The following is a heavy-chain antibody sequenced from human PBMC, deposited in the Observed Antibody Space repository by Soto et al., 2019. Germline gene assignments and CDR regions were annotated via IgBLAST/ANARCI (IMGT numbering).Heavy chain of an antibody. CDR2: IYSGGST. Sequence: GGSLRLSCAASGFTVSSNYMSWVRQAPGKGLEWVSVIYSGGSTYYADSVKGRFTISRDNSKYTLYLQMNSLRAEDTAVYYCARDWRAAAFHEYWGQGTLVTVSS. CDR1: GFTVSSNY. CDR3: ARDWRAAAFHEY. J-gene: IGHJ4*02. D-gene: IGHD6-13*01. V-gene: IGHV3-66*01.